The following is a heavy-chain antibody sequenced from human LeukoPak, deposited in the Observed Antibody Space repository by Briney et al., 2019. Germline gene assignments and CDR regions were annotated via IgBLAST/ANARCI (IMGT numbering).Heavy chain of an antibody. CDR1: GYTFTGYY. Sequence: ASVKVSCKASGYTFTGYYIHWVRQAPGQELEWMGWIKRKSGGTNYAQKFQSRVTMTRDTSISTAYMELSRLTSDDTAVYYCARAGHYDFNWFDPWGQGTLVTVSS. V-gene: IGHV1-2*02. CDR3: ARAGHYDFNWFDP. D-gene: IGHD2/OR15-2a*01. CDR2: IKRKSGGT. J-gene: IGHJ5*02.